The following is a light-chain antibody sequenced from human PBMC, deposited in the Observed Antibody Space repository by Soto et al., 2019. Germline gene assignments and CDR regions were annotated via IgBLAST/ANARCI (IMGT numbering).Light chain of an antibody. Sequence: EIVLTQSPATLSLSPGERATLPCRASQSVSNFLAWYQHKPGQAPRLLIYDASIRAAGVPARFSGSGSGTDFSLTISSLEPEDFAIYYCQQRSIWPPWTFGQGTKVDIK. V-gene: IGKV3-11*01. CDR3: QQRSIWPPWT. CDR2: DAS. CDR1: QSVSNF. J-gene: IGKJ1*01.